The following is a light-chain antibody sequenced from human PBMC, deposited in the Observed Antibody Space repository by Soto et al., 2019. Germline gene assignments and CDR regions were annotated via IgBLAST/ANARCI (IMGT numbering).Light chain of an antibody. V-gene: IGKV1-5*01. CDR3: QQYKTYSTWT. CDR1: QSLNRW. CDR2: DAS. J-gene: IGKJ1*01. Sequence: DIEMSQSPASLSASVGDRVTITCRASQSLNRWLAWYQQKPGKAPKLLIYDASSLQSGVPSRFSGSGSGTEFTLTISSLQPEDSATYFCQQYKTYSTWTFGQGTKVDIK.